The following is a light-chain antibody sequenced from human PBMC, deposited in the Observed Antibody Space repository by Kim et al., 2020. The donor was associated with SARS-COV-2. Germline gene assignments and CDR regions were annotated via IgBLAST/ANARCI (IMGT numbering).Light chain of an antibody. CDR2: GPS. CDR3: QQYNNWPWT. Sequence: VPPGERPPLSCRASPSCSSKLAWYKQKPGQAPRLLIYGPSTRATGIPARFSGSGSGTEFTLTISILQSEDFAVYYCQQYNNWPWTFGQGTKVDIK. J-gene: IGKJ1*01. CDR1: PSCSSK. V-gene: IGKV3-15*01.